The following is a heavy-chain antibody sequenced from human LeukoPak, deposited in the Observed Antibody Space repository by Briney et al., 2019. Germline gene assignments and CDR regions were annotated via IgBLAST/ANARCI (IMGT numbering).Heavy chain of an antibody. V-gene: IGHV4-4*07. D-gene: IGHD1-26*01. CDR2: VYSSGTT. J-gene: IGHJ4*02. CDR1: GGAINNYY. CDR3: ARYSGSESGFDY. Sequence: SETLSLTCTVSGGAINNYYWSWIRQSAGKGLEWIGRVYSSGTTNYNPSLKSRVTISIDKSKKQFSLNLKSVTAADTAVYYCARYSGSESGFDYWGQATLVSVYS.